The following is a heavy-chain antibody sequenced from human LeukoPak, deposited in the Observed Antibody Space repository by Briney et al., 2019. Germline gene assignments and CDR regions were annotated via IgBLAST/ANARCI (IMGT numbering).Heavy chain of an antibody. J-gene: IGHJ6*02. CDR1: GFTFSSYW. CDR3: AKDRSSSLRYYGMDV. V-gene: IGHV3-74*01. CDR2: INSDGSST. D-gene: IGHD6-6*01. Sequence: GGSLRLSCAASGFTFSSYWMHWVRQAPGKGLVWVSRINSDGSSTSYADSVKGRFTISRDNSKNTLYLQMNSLRAEDTAVYYCAKDRSSSLRYYGMDVWGQGTTVTVSS.